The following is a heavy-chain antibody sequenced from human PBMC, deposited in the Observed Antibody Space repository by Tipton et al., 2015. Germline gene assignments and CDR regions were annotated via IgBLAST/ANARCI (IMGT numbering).Heavy chain of an antibody. D-gene: IGHD6-25*01. CDR3: ARVGSGWYFDF. V-gene: IGHV3-72*01. CDR2: TGSKANSVTT. CDR1: EFTFSNYT. J-gene: IGHJ4*02. Sequence: GSLRLSCAASEFTFSNYTMNWVRQAPGKGLEWVGRTGSKANSVTTEYAASVKGRFTISRDDSKNSLYLQMNSLKSEDTAVYYCARVGSGWYFDFWGQGTLVTVSS.